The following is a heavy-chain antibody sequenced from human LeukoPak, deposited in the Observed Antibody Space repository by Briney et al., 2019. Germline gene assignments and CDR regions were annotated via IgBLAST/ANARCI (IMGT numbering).Heavy chain of an antibody. J-gene: IGHJ4*02. Sequence: GGSLRLSCSAPGFTFSSYAMHWVRQAPGKGLEYVSAISSNGGSTYYADSVKGRFTISRDNSKNTLYLQTSSLRAEDTAVYYCVKDRRYDFWSGYTYDYWGQGTLVTVSS. CDR3: VKDRRYDFWSGYTYDY. CDR2: ISSNGGST. CDR1: GFTFSSYA. D-gene: IGHD3-3*01. V-gene: IGHV3-64D*06.